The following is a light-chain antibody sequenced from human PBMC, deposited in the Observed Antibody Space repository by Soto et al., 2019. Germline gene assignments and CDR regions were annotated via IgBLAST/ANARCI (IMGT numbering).Light chain of an antibody. CDR3: CSYAGSSAYV. CDR2: EGS. Sequence: QSALTQPASVSGSPGQSITISCTGTSSDVGSYNLVSWYQQHPGKAPKLMIYEGSKRPSGVSNRSSGSKSGNTASLTISGLQAEDEADYYCCSYAGSSAYVFGTGTKLNVL. CDR1: SSDVGSYNL. V-gene: IGLV2-23*01. J-gene: IGLJ1*01.